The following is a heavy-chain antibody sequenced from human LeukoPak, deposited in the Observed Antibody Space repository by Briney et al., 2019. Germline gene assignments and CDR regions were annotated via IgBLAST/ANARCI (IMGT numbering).Heavy chain of an antibody. CDR3: AHLADYDFWSGYLFDY. CDR2: ISGSGGST. J-gene: IGHJ4*02. Sequence: GGSLRLSCAASGFTFSSYAMSWVSQAPGKGLEWVSAISGSGGSTYYADSVKGRFTISRDNSENTLYLQMNSQRAADTAVSYCAHLADYDFWSGYLFDYWGQGTLVTVSS. V-gene: IGHV3-23*01. D-gene: IGHD3-3*01. CDR1: GFTFSSYA.